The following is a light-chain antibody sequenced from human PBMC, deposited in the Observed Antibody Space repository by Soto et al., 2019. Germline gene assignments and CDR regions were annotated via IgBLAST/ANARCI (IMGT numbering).Light chain of an antibody. V-gene: IGKV3-15*01. CDR2: GAS. CDR1: QSVRNSY. J-gene: IGKJ1*01. CDR3: QQYNNWPPWT. Sequence: EIVLTQSPGTLSLSPCERATLSFSASQSVRNSYLAWYQQKPGQAPRLLIYGASTRATGIPARFSGSGSGTKFTLIISSLQSEDFAVYYCQQYNNWPPWTFGQGTKVDIK.